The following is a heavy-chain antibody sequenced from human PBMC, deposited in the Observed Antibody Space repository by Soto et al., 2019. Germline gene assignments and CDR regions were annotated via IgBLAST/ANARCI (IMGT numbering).Heavy chain of an antibody. D-gene: IGHD2-2*01. CDR2: INPSGGST. V-gene: IGHV1-46*01. J-gene: IGHJ6*02. Sequence: GASVKVSCKASGYTFTSYYMHWVRQAPGQGLEWMGIINPSGGSTSYAQKFQSRVTMTRDTSTSTVYMELSSLRSEDTAVYYCARDPGYCISTSCLQGGTYGMDVWG. CDR1: GYTFTSYY. CDR3: ARDPGYCISTSCLQGGTYGMDV.